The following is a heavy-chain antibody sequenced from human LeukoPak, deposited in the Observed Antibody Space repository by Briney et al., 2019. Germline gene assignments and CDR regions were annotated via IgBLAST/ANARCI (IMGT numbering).Heavy chain of an antibody. V-gene: IGHV4-39*07. CDR2: TYYSGST. D-gene: IGHD3-22*01. CDR3: ARLPLRSWIYDSTTALDY. CDR1: GGSISSSSYY. Sequence: SETMSLTCTVSGGSISSSSYYWGWIRQPPGKGLEWIGRTYYSGSTYYKLSLKSRVTISVDTSKNQFSLKLSSVTAADTAVYYCARLPLRSWIYDSTTALDYWGQGTLVTVSS. J-gene: IGHJ4*02.